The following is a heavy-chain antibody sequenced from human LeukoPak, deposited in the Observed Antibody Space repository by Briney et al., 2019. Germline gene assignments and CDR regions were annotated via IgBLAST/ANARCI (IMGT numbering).Heavy chain of an antibody. CDR3: ARSYSYALDI. J-gene: IGHJ3*02. V-gene: IGHV6-1*01. CDR2: TYYRSMWFN. D-gene: IGHD2-21*01. CDR1: GDSVSSNSAA. Sequence: SQTLSLTCAISGDSVSSNSAAWDWIRQAPSRGLEWLGRTYYRSMWFNDYAVSVKSRITINPDTSKNQFSLQLNSVTPEDTAMYYCARSYSYALDIWGQGTMVTVSS.